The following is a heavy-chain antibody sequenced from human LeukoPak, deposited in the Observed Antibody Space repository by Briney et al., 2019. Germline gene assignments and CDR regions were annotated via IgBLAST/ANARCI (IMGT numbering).Heavy chain of an antibody. D-gene: IGHD2-2*02. CDR3: VKVQRGAAYEIPHYFDY. CDR2: ISGSGGST. V-gene: IGHV3-23*01. J-gene: IGHJ4*02. Sequence: GGSLRLSCAASGFTFSSDAMSRFRQAPGKGQEWVSAISGSGGSTYYADSVKGRFTISRDNSKNTLYLQMNSLRAEDTAVYYCVKVQRGAAYEIPHYFDYWGQGTLVTVSS. CDR1: GFTFSSDA.